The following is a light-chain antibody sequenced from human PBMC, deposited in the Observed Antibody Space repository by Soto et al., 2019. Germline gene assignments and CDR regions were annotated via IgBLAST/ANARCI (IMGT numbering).Light chain of an antibody. CDR3: ATWADSLNGRV. J-gene: IGLJ2*01. Sequence: QSVLTQPPSASGTPGQRVTISCSGSSSNIGTNTVNWYQQLPGAAPKLLISDDYDRSSGVPDRFSASKSGTSASLAISGLQSEDEAAYYCATWADSLNGRVSGGGTKLTVL. CDR1: SSNIGTNT. V-gene: IGLV1-44*01. CDR2: DDY.